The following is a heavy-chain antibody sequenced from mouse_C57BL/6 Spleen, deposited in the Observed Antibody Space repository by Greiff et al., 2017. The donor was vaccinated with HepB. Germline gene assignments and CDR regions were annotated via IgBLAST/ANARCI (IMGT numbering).Heavy chain of an antibody. CDR1: GYTFTSYW. CDR2: IDPSDSYT. D-gene: IGHD2-3*01. V-gene: IGHV1-50*01. J-gene: IGHJ2*01. CDR3: ARWLLAD. Sequence: QVQLQQPGAELVKPGASVKLSCKASGYTFTSYWMQWVKQRPGQGLEWIGEIDPSDSYTNYNQKFKGKATLTVDTSSSTAYMQLSGLTSEDSAVYYCARWLLADWGQGTTLTVSS.